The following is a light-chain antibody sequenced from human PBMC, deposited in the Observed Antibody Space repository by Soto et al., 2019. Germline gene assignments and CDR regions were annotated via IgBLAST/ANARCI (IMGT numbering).Light chain of an antibody. CDR3: SSYTSSSTLI. CDR2: EVS. V-gene: IGLV2-14*01. Sequence: QSVLTQPASVSGSPGQSIIISCTGASSDVGAYNYVSWYQKHPGKAPKLMIYEVSDRPSGVSSRFSGSKSGNTASLTISGRQADAEADYYCSSYTSSSTLIFGGGTKLTVL. CDR1: SSDVGAYNY. J-gene: IGLJ2*01.